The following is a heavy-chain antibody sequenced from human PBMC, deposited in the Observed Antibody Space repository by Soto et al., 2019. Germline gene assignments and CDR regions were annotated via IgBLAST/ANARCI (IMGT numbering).Heavy chain of an antibody. J-gene: IGHJ4*02. CDR1: GFSLSTRGVG. CDR2: IYWDDVK. V-gene: IGHV2-5*02. D-gene: IGHD3-16*01. Sequence: QITLKESGPALVKPTQTLTLACTFSGFSLSTRGVGVGWIRQPPGKALEWLALIYWDDVKHYSPSLMSRLTITKDTSKNQVALTMTNLDPVDKATYYCAHKGGGDRILDYWGQGTLVTVSS. CDR3: AHKGGGDRILDY.